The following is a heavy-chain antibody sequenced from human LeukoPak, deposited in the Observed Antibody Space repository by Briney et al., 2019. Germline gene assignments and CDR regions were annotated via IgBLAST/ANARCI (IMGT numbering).Heavy chain of an antibody. CDR3: ARGRGKDDTYYSFEV. V-gene: IGHV3-48*03. J-gene: IGHJ3*01. CDR2: VNNGGDTI. D-gene: IGHD1-26*01. Sequence: GGSLRLSCTASGFTFSTYEMNWVRQAPGRGLEWLSYVNNGGDTIYYAESVRGRFTISRDNGKNSLYLQMNSLADEDTALYYCARGRGKDDTYYSFEVWGQGTLVTVSS. CDR1: GFTFSTYE.